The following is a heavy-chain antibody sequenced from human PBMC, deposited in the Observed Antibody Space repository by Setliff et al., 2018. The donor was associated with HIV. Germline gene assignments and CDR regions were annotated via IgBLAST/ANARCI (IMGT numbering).Heavy chain of an antibody. CDR2: IRSKAYGVTT. V-gene: IGHV3-49*04. CDR3: HLLGYCSTTSCHISGWFDP. CDR1: GFTFGEYA. D-gene: IGHD2-2*02. J-gene: IGHJ5*02. Sequence: GGSPRLSCTTSGFTFGEYAMSWVRQAPGKGLEWVGFIRSKAYGVTTEYAASVKGRFTISRDDSKSVAYVQMHSLKTEDTAVYYCHLLGYCSTTSCHISGWFDPWGQGTLVTVSS.